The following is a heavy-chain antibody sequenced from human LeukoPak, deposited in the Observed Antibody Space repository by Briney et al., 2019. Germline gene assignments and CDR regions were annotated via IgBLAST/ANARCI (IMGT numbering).Heavy chain of an antibody. CDR1: GFTFSSNF. CDR2: IYIDGNT. Sequence: GGSLRLSCVGSGFTFSSNFMTWVRLAPGKGLECVSVIYIDGNTFYADSVTGRFTISRDNSKNTLYLQMSSLRPDDTAVYYCAGERRYDVLTGYYPLDYWGQGALVTVSS. D-gene: IGHD3-9*01. CDR3: AGERRYDVLTGYYPLDY. J-gene: IGHJ4*02. V-gene: IGHV3-66*02.